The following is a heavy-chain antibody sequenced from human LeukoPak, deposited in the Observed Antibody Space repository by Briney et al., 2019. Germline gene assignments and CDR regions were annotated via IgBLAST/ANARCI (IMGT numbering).Heavy chain of an antibody. J-gene: IGHJ6*03. D-gene: IGHD6-25*01. CDR2: VYSGGAT. CDR3: AKDALIAAADYYYYYYMDV. CDR1: GFTVSNYY. V-gene: IGHV3-53*05. Sequence: PGGSLRLSCAVSGFTVSNYYMSWVRQAPGRGLEWVSVVYSGGATAYADSVKGRFTISRDNSKNTLYLQMNSLRAEDTAVYYCAKDALIAAADYYYYYYMDVWGKGTTVTVSS.